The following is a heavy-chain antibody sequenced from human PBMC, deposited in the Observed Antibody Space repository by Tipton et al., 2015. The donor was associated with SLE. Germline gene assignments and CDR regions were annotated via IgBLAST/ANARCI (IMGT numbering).Heavy chain of an antibody. CDR1: GDSLSGQY. CDR2: VFRGGST. Sequence: TLSLTCSVYGDSLSGQYWSWIRQPPGKGLEWIGEVFRGGSTNYSPSLESRVTITVDMSKNQFSLRLISVTAADTAVYYCARETEDTGWIHSRDYIYYYYYVDVWGQGTTVTVSS. CDR3: ARETEDTGWIHSRDYIYYYYYVDV. J-gene: IGHJ6*03. D-gene: IGHD6-19*01. V-gene: IGHV4-34*12.